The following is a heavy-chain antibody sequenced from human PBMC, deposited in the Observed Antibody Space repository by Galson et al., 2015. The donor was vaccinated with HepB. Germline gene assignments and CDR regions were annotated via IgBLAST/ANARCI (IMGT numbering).Heavy chain of an antibody. Sequence: SLRLSCAASGFTFSGSSMNWVRQAPGKGLEWVPYISSSGSTIYYAEPVKGRFTISRDNANNSLDLQMNSLRAEDTALYFCARGRDNWNRYYFDYWGQGSLVTVSS. V-gene: IGHV3-48*01. D-gene: IGHD1-1*01. CDR2: ISSSGSTI. J-gene: IGHJ4*02. CDR1: GFTFSGSS. CDR3: ARGRDNWNRYYFDY.